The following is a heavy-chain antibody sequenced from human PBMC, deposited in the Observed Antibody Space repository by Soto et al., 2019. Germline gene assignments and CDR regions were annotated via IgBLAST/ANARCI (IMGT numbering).Heavy chain of an antibody. Sequence: GASVKVSCKASGYTFRGYSITWGRQAPGQGLEWMGRISGYNGNTNYARTLRGRLTLTTDTSTSTAYMELRSLTSDDTAVYYCARDVFCGAAPACPDMDVWGQGTTVTVSS. CDR1: GYTFRGYS. D-gene: IGHD3-3*01. J-gene: IGHJ6*02. V-gene: IGHV1-18*04. CDR3: ARDVFCGAAPACPDMDV. CDR2: ISGYNGNT.